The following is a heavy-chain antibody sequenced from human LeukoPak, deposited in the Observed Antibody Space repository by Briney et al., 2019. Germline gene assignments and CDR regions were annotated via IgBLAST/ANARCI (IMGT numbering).Heavy chain of an antibody. CDR2: ISYDGSNK. Sequence: PGRSLRLSCAASGFTFSSYAMHWVRQAPGKGLEWVAVISYDGSNKYYADSVKGRFTISRDNSKNTLYLQMNSLRAEDTAVYYCATPTVTTVHWGQGTLVTVSS. D-gene: IGHD4-17*01. J-gene: IGHJ4*02. CDR1: GFTFSSYA. V-gene: IGHV3-30-3*01. CDR3: ATPTVTTVH.